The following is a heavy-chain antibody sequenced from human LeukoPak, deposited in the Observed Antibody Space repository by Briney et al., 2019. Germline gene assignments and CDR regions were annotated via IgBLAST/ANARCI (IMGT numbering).Heavy chain of an antibody. V-gene: IGHV1-69*06. CDR2: IIPIFGTA. D-gene: IGHD1-1*01. J-gene: IGHJ6*04. CDR3: ARGNTDVQLERRYYYGMDV. CDR1: GGTFSSYA. Sequence: ASVKVSCKASGGTFSSYAISWVRQAPGQGLEWMGGIIPIFGTANYAQKFQGRVTITADKSTSTAYMELSSLRSEDTAAYYCARGNTDVQLERRYYYGMDVWGKGTTVTVSS.